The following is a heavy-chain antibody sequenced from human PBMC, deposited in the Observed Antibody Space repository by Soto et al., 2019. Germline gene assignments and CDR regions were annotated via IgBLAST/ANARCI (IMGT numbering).Heavy chain of an antibody. Sequence: QVQLVQSGAEVKKPGASVKVSCKASGYIFSNYLLHWVRQAPGQRIEWMGWINAGNGDTKYSQKFQGGVTFTRDTSASTVYMELSSLMSEDTAVYYCASPSYGSGNLYWGQGTLVTVSS. D-gene: IGHD3-10*01. CDR1: GYIFSNYL. CDR2: INAGNGDT. J-gene: IGHJ4*02. CDR3: ASPSYGSGNLY. V-gene: IGHV1-3*01.